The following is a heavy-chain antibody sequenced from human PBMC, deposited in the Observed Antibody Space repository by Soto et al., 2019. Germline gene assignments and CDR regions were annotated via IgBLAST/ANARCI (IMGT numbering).Heavy chain of an antibody. CDR3: GRDGALGDTAVVDS. V-gene: IGHV3-33*01. CDR2: TWYDGSNK. J-gene: IGHJ4*02. Sequence: QVQLVESGGGVVQPGKSLRLSCAASGFTFSTYGMHWVRQAPGKGLEWVAVTWYDGSNKYHGDSLKGRFTISRDNSKNTLYLQINNLRAEDTAVYYCGRDGALGDTAVVDSWGQGTLVTVSS. D-gene: IGHD5-18*01. CDR1: GFTFSTYG.